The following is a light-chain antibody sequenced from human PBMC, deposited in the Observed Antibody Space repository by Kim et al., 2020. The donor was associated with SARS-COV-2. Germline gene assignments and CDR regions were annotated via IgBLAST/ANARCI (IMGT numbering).Light chain of an antibody. CDR1: QSIGTS. CDR2: AAS. J-gene: IGKJ4*01. CDR3: QQSYSMFRLT. V-gene: IGKV1-39*01. Sequence: SVGDRVTITCRASQSIGTSLNWYQQKPGKAPKLLISAASTLQSGVPSRFSGSGSGTDFTLNISSLQPEDFATYYCQQSYSMFRLTFGGGTKVDIK.